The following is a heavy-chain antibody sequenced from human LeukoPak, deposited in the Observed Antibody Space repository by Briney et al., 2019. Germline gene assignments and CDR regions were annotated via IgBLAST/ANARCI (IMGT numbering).Heavy chain of an antibody. V-gene: IGHV3-48*03. D-gene: IGHD6-13*01. CDR2: ISRTGNSI. Sequence: GGSLRHSCAASGFTLTSYEMNWVRLAPGKGLEWISYISRTGNSIYYADSVKGRFTVSRDSAKNSLYLQMNSLRAEDTAVYYCARGPYSSNWYVDYWGQGTLVTVAS. J-gene: IGHJ4*02. CDR1: GFTLTSYE. CDR3: ARGPYSSNWYVDY.